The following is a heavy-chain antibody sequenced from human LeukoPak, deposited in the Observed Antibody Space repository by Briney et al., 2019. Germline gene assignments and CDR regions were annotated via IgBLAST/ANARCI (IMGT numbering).Heavy chain of an antibody. Sequence: SETLSLTCADSGGSISSYYWSWIRQPAGKGLEWIGRIYTSGSTNYSPSLKTRVTMSVDTSKNQFSLKVRFVTAADTALYYCASSSSGTSAYWGQGTLVTVSS. CDR3: ASSSSGTSAY. CDR2: IYTSGST. CDR1: GGSISSYY. J-gene: IGHJ4*02. V-gene: IGHV4-4*07. D-gene: IGHD6-19*01.